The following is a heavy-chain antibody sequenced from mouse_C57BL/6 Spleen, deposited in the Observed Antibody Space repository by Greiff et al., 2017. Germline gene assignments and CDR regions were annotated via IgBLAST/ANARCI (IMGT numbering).Heavy chain of an antibody. CDR1: GYTFTSYW. D-gene: IGHD1-1*01. CDR3: ARGATVVATDY. V-gene: IGHV1-53*01. Sequence: VQLQQPGTELVKPGASGYTFTSYWMHWVKQRPGQGLEWIGNINPSNGGTNYNEKFKSKATLTVDKSSSTAYMQLSSRTSEDSAVYYCARGATVVATDYWGQGTTLTVSS. J-gene: IGHJ2*01. CDR2: INPSNGGT.